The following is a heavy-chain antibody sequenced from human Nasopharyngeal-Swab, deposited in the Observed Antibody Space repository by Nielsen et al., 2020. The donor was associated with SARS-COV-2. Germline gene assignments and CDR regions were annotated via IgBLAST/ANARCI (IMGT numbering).Heavy chain of an antibody. Sequence: GESLKISCAASGFPFSSYGMHWVRQAPGKGLEWVAVISYDGSNKYYADSVKGRFTISRDNSKNTLYLQMNSLRAEDTAVYYCAKDHGWQTNDVDYWGQGTLVTVSS. CDR2: ISYDGSNK. CDR3: AKDHGWQTNDVDY. V-gene: IGHV3-30*18. D-gene: IGHD6-19*01. J-gene: IGHJ4*02. CDR1: GFPFSSYG.